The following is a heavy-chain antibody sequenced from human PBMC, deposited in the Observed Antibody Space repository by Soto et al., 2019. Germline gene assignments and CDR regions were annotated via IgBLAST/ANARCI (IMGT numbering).Heavy chain of an antibody. CDR2: ISGSGGST. D-gene: IGHD3-3*01. CDR3: TKGALRIFGVGIHCYYMDF. CDR1: GFTFSSYA. J-gene: IGHJ6*03. Sequence: EVQLLESGGGLVQPGGSLRLSCAASGFTFSSYAMNWVRQAPGKGLEWVSAISGSGGSTYYADSVKGRFTISRDNSKHTLYLQMNSLRAEDTAVYYRTKGALRIFGVGIHCYYMDFWGKGTTVTVSS. V-gene: IGHV3-23*01.